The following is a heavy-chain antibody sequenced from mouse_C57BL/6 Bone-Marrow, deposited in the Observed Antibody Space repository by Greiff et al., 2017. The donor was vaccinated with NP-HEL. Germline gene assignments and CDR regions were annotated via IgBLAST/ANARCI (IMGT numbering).Heavy chain of an antibody. CDR3: ARWGYYLDY. V-gene: IGHV1-55*01. CDR2: IYPGSGST. Sequence: VQLQQSGADLVKPGASVKMSCKASGYTFTSYWITWVKQRPGQGLEWIGDIYPGSGSTNYNEKFKSKATLTVDTSSRTAYMQLSSLTSEDSAVYYCARWGYYLDYWGQGTTLTVSS. J-gene: IGHJ2*01. CDR1: GYTFTSYW.